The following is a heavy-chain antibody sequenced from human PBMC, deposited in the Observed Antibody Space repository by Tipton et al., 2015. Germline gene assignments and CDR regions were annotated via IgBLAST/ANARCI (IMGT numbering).Heavy chain of an antibody. V-gene: IGHV3-33*06. CDR2: ISYDGSNK. CDR3: AKDYPVVITTFED. CDR1: GFTFSTYG. D-gene: IGHD2-21*01. J-gene: IGHJ4*02. Sequence: SGFTFSTYGMHWVRQAPGKGLEWVAFISYDGSNKYYADSVKGRFTISRDNSKNTLYLQMNSLRAEDTALYYCAKDYPVVITTFEDWGQGTLVTVSS.